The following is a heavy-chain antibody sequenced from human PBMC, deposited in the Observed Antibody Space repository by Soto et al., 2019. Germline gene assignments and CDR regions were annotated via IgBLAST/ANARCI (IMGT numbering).Heavy chain of an antibody. CDR3: ARDKMDYDSSGYWH. V-gene: IGHV4-4*02. Sequence: SETLSLTCAVSGGSISSSNWWSWVRQPPGKGLEWIGEIYHSGSTNYNPSLKSRVTISVDKSKNQFSLQLNSVTPEDTAVYYCARDKMDYDSSGYWHWGQGALVTVSS. D-gene: IGHD3-22*01. CDR1: GGSISSSNW. CDR2: IYHSGST. J-gene: IGHJ4*02.